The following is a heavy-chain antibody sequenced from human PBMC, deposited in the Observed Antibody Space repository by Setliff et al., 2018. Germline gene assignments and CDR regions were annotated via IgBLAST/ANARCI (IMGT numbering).Heavy chain of an antibody. CDR2: IHQDGSER. V-gene: IGHV3-7*01. J-gene: IGHJ4*02. D-gene: IGHD3-10*01. CDR1: GFTFGSYW. CDR3: VRDWASGDDH. Sequence: GGSLRLSCAASGFTFGSYWMTWVRQAPEKGLEWVANIHQDGSERHYVDSVKGRFTISRDNAKNSLFLQMNILEVEDTAVYYCVRDWASGDDHWGRGTLVTVSS.